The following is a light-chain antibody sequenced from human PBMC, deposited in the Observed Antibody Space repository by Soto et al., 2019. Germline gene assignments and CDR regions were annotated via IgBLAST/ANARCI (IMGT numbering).Light chain of an antibody. V-gene: IGLV2-14*01. CDR1: TNDIGSYNY. Sequence: QSALTQPASVSVSPGQSITLSCAGTTNDIGSYNYVSWFQQHPGEAPKLIIFEVTHRPSGISTRFSGSKSGNTASLTISDLQAEDEALYYCSSYKFSTTLRVFGGGTKVTVL. CDR2: EVT. CDR3: SSYKFSTTLRV. J-gene: IGLJ3*02.